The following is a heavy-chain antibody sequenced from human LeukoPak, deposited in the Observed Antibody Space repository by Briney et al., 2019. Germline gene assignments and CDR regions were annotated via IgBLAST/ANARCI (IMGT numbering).Heavy chain of an antibody. Sequence: SETLSLTCTVSGGSISSYYWSWIRQPPGKRLEWIGHIYYSGSTNYNPSLKSRVTISVDTSKNQFSLKLSSVTAADTAVYYCASRSSIWSGYQDTLYYFDSWGQGTLATVSS. CDR3: ASRSSIWSGYQDTLYYFDS. V-gene: IGHV4-59*01. D-gene: IGHD3-3*01. CDR2: IYYSGST. J-gene: IGHJ4*02. CDR1: GGSISSYY.